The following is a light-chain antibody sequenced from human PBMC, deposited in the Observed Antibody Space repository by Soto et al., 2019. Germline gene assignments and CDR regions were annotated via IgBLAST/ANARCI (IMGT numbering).Light chain of an antibody. V-gene: IGLV2-23*01. CDR1: SSDVGSYNL. CDR3: CSYAGSSIWV. J-gene: IGLJ3*02. Sequence: QSALTQPASVSGSPGQSITISCTGTSSDVGSYNLVSWYQQDPGKAPKLMIYEGSKRPSGVSNRFSGSKSGNTASLTISGLQAEDEADYYCCSYAGSSIWVFGGGTKLTVL. CDR2: EGS.